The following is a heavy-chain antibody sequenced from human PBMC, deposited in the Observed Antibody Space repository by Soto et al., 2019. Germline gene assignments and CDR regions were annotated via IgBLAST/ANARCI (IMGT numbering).Heavy chain of an antibody. CDR1: GFTFSSYA. V-gene: IGHV3-23*01. CDR2: ISGSGGST. D-gene: IGHD4-17*01. J-gene: IGHJ3*02. Sequence: EVQLLESGGGLVQPGGSLRLSCAASGFTFSSYAMSWVRQAPGKGLEWVSAISGSGGSTYYADSVKGRFTISRDNSKNTLYLQMNSLRAEDMAVYYCAKSSYGDDDAFDIWGQGTMVTVSS. CDR3: AKSSYGDDDAFDI.